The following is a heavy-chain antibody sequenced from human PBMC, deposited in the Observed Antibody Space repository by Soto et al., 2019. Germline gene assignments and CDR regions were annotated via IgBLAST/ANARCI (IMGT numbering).Heavy chain of an antibody. CDR2: VSYSGNS. D-gene: IGHD5-18*01. CDR3: VRLYTFGPGGMDV. J-gene: IGHJ6*02. V-gene: IGHV4-39*01. Sequence: QLQLLESGPGLVKASETLSLTCTVSGASMNSRTYFWGWIRQPPGRGLGWIGSVSYSGNSHYNPSLKSRGPISIAAPKNQISLKLSSVTAADTAVYYCVRLYTFGPGGMDVWGQGTTVTVSS. CDR1: GASMNSRTYF.